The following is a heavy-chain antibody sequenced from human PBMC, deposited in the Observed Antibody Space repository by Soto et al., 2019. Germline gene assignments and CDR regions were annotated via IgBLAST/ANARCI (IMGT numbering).Heavy chain of an antibody. CDR1: GYTVTGYF. CDR3: ARASSGSRTAQVF. CDR2: INPNGGGT. Sequence: QVQLVQSGAEVKKPGASVKVSCKASGYTVTGYFMHWVRQAPGQSLEWMGWINPNGGGTNYAQKFQGRVTMTRDTSSNTSSMELRRLSPDDTGVYYCARASSGSRTAQVFWGQGTLVTVSS. J-gene: IGHJ4*02. V-gene: IGHV1-2*02. D-gene: IGHD1-26*01.